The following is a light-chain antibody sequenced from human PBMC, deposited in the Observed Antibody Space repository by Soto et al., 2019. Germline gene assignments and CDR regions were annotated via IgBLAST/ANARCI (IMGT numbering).Light chain of an antibody. Sequence: QSVLTQPPSVSGAPGQRVTISCTGSSSKIGAGYDVHWYQQLPGTAPKLLIYRNSNRPSGVPDRFSGSKSGTTASLAITGLQAEDEADYYCQSYDSSLSGSRVFGTGTKVTVL. CDR1: SSKIGAGYD. CDR2: RNS. J-gene: IGLJ1*01. V-gene: IGLV1-40*01. CDR3: QSYDSSLSGSRV.